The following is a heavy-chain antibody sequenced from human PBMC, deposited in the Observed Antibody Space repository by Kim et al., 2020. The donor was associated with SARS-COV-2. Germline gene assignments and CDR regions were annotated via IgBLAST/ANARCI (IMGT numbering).Heavy chain of an antibody. J-gene: IGHJ4*02. CDR3: ARIFGVVIIQEGGRPFDY. Sequence: GGSLRLSCAASRFTFSSYAMSWVRQAPGKGLEWVSAISGSGGSTYYADSVKGRFTISRDNSKNTLYLQMNSLRAEDTAVYYCARIFGVVIIQEGGRPFDYWGQGTLVTVSS. D-gene: IGHD3-3*01. CDR2: ISGSGGST. V-gene: IGHV3-23*01. CDR1: RFTFSSYA.